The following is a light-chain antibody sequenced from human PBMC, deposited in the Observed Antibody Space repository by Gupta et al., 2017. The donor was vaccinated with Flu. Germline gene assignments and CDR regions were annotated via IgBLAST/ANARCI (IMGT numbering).Light chain of an antibody. J-gene: IGKJ4*01. Sequence: IVLLQSPGTLSLSLGERATLSCRASQSVSSSYLAWYQQKPGQAPRLLIYGASSRATGIPDRFSGSGSGTDFTLTISRLEPEDFAVYYCQQYGSSPLLTFGGGTKVEIK. CDR3: QQYGSSPLLT. CDR2: GAS. V-gene: IGKV3-20*01. CDR1: QSVSSSY.